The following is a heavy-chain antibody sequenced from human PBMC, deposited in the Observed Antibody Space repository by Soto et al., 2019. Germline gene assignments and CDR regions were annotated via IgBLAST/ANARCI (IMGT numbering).Heavy chain of an antibody. CDR2: IIPVLDVE. J-gene: IGHJ6*02. V-gene: IGHV1-69*02. D-gene: IGHD2-15*01. CDR3: AKSPNPGSATPSCYGMEV. CDR1: GGSFTSFI. Sequence: QVQLVQSGAEVKKPGSSVKVSCKASGGSFTSFIVTWVRQAPGQGLEWMGRIIPVLDVEYYAQKFQGRLTMSADKSTNTAYMELRSLRSEDTAVYYCAKSPNPGSATPSCYGMEVWGLGTTVTVSS.